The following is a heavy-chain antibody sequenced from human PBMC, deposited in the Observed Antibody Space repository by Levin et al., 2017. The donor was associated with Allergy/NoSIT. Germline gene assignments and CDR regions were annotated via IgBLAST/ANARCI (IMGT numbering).Heavy chain of an antibody. Sequence: GSLRLSCTVSGGSISNYYWNWIRQPAGKGLEWIGRIYSSGGTNYNPSLKSRITMSVDMSKNQFSLTLTSVTAADTAVYYCASGEHDFEYWGQGIQVTVFS. D-gene: IGHD1/OR15-1a*01. CDR1: GGSISNYY. CDR3: ASGEHDFEY. CDR2: IYSSGGT. V-gene: IGHV4-4*07. J-gene: IGHJ4*02.